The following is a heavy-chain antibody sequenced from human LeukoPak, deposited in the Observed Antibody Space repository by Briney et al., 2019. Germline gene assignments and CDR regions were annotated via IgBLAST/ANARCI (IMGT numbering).Heavy chain of an antibody. D-gene: IGHD3-10*01. V-gene: IGHV3-23*01. Sequence: GGSLRLSCAASGFTFSSYAMSWVRQAPGKGLEWVSAISGSGGSTYHADSVKGRFTISRDNSKNTLYLQMNSLRAEDTAVYYCAKLKAYDYGSGSYYFDYWGQGTLVTVSS. CDR3: AKLKAYDYGSGSYYFDY. J-gene: IGHJ4*02. CDR1: GFTFSSYA. CDR2: ISGSGGST.